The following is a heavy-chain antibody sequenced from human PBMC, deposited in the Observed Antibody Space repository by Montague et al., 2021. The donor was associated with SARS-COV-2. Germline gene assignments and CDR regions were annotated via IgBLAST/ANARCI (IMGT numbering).Heavy chain of an antibody. CDR1: GESVSSNNAA. CDR2: TCYRSEWYF. V-gene: IGHV6-1*01. J-gene: IGHJ3*02. CDR3: ARYSYSGTYFGPNDAFDI. D-gene: IGHD1-26*01. Sequence: CAISGESVSSNNAAWNWIGQSPSRGLEWLGRTCYRSEWYFDYAISLRGRITINPDTSKNQFSLQLDSVTLDDTAVYYCARYSYSGTYFGPNDAFDIWGQGTLVTVSS.